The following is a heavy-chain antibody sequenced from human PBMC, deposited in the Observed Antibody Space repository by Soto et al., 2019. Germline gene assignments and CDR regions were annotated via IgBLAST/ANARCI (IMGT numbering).Heavy chain of an antibody. Sequence: QLLESGPGLVKPSETLSLTCTVSGGSISSSSYYWGWIRQPPGKGLEWIGSIYYSGSTYYNPSLKSRVTISVDTSKNQFSLKLSSVTAADTAVYYCAREAAMVHYFDYWGQGTLVTVSS. D-gene: IGHD5-18*01. CDR1: GGSISSSSYY. V-gene: IGHV4-39*02. CDR3: AREAAMVHYFDY. J-gene: IGHJ4*02. CDR2: IYYSGST.